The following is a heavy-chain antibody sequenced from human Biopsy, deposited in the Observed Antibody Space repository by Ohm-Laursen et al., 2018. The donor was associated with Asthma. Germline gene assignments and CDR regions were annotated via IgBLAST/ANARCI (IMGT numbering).Heavy chain of an antibody. J-gene: IGHJ6*02. V-gene: IGHV1-18*01. Sequence: SVKVSCKTSGYTSNSAGITWVRQAPGQGLEWIGWISVYNGNTKVAQKLQDRVTMITDTSTSTAYMELRSLRSDDTAVYFCARAVDYSHYYGIDVWGQGTTVTVS. CDR1: GYTSNSAG. D-gene: IGHD3-10*01. CDR2: ISVYNGNT. CDR3: ARAVDYSHYYGIDV.